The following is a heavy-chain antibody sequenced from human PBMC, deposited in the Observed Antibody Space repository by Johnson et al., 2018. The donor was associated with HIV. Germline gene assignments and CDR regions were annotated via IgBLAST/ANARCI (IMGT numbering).Heavy chain of an antibody. V-gene: IGHV3-66*01. D-gene: IGHD3-3*01. CDR2: ISSGGST. J-gene: IGHJ3*02. CDR3: ARDRVPDAFDI. Sequence: VQLVESGGGLVQPGGSLRLSCAASGFTFSSYDMHWVRQAPGKGLEWVSVISSGGSTYYADSVQGRFTISRDNSKNTLYLQMNSLRAEDTAVYYCARDRVPDAFDIWGQGTMVTVSS. CDR1: GFTFSSYD.